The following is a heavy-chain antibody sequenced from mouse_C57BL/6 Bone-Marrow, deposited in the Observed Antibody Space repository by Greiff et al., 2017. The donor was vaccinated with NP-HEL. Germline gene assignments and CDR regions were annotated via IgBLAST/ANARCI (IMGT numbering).Heavy chain of an antibody. CDR1: GYTFTSYG. D-gene: IGHD2-5*01. Sequence: QVQLKESGAELARPGASVKLSCKASGYTFTSYGISWVKQRTGQGLEWIGEIYPRSGNTYYNEKFKGKATLTADKSSSTAYMELRSLTSEDSAVYFCARGPYSNHWYFDVWGTGTTVTVSS. J-gene: IGHJ1*03. V-gene: IGHV1-81*01. CDR2: IYPRSGNT. CDR3: ARGPYSNHWYFDV.